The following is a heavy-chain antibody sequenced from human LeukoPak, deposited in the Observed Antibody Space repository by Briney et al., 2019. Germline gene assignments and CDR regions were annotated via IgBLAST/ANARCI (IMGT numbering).Heavy chain of an antibody. CDR3: ARGSNDILTGSITQRGAFDI. V-gene: IGHV1-2*02. CDR2: INPNSGGT. D-gene: IGHD3-9*01. J-gene: IGHJ3*02. Sequence: ASVKVSCKASGYTFTGYYMHWVRQSPGQGLEWMGWINPNSGGTNYAQKFQGRVAMTRDTSISTAYIELSRLRSDDTAVYYCARGSNDILTGSITQRGAFDIWGQGTMVTVPS. CDR1: GYTFTGYY.